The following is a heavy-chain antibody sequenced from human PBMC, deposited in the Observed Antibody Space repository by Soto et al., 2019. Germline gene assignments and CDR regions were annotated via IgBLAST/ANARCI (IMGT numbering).Heavy chain of an antibody. D-gene: IGHD6-25*01. J-gene: IGHJ4*02. CDR2: LFHTGGT. V-gene: IGHV4-4*02. Sequence: QVQLQESGPGLVKPSETLSLTCTVSSDSIAGENWWSWVRKPPGLGLEWIGELFHTGGTNYNPSLKGRVTMEVDKSKNQFSLKLISATAADTAVYYCATVFSSVSGWMYYFDFWGKGTLVSVSS. CDR1: SDSIAGENW. CDR3: ATVFSSVSGWMYYFDF.